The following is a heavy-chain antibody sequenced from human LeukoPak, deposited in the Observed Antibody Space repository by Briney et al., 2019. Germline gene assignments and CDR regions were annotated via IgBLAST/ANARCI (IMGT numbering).Heavy chain of an antibody. CDR2: IYYSGST. D-gene: IGHD4-23*01. J-gene: IGHJ3*02. CDR1: GGSISSYY. Sequence: PSETLSLTCTVSGGSISSYYWSWIRRPPGKGLEWIGYIYYSGSTNYNPSLKSRVTISVDTSKNQFSLKLSSVTAADTAVYYCARTLTTVVTPTDAFDIWGQGTMVTVSS. V-gene: IGHV4-59*08. CDR3: ARTLTTVVTPTDAFDI.